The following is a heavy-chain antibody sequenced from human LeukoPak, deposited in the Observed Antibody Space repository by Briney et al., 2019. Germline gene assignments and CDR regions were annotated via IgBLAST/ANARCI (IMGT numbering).Heavy chain of an antibody. V-gene: IGHV4-61*02. J-gene: IGHJ4*02. Sequence: PSETLSLTCTVSGGSISSGSYYWSWIRQPAGKGLEWIGRIYTSGTTNYNPSLKSRVTISVDTSKNQLSLKLSSVTAADTAVYYCARDPWFYYESSGYSQAWGQGILVTVSS. CDR3: ARDPWFYYESSGYSQA. CDR1: GGSISSGSYY. CDR2: IYTSGTT. D-gene: IGHD3-22*01.